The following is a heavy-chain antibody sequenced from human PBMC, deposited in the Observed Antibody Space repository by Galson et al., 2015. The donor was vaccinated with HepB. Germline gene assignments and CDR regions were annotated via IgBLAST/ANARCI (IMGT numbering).Heavy chain of an antibody. D-gene: IGHD3-3*01. J-gene: IGHJ4*02. CDR1: GFTFSSYG. CDR3: AKGPLLRFLEWSYFDY. V-gene: IGHV3-30*18. CDR2: ISYDGSNK. Sequence: SLRLSCAASGFTFSSYGMHWVRQAPGKGLEWVAVISYDGSNKYYADSVKGRFTISRDNSKNTLYLQMNSLRAEDTAVYYCAKGPLLRFLEWSYFDYWGQGTLVTVSS.